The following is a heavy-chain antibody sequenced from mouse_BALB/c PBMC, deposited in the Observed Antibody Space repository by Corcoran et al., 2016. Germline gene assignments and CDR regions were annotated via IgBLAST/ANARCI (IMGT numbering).Heavy chain of an antibody. V-gene: IGHV1S136*01. CDR1: GYTFTSYV. CDR2: INAYNDGT. J-gene: IGHJ3*01. CDR3: DYYGRSFAY. Sequence: EVQLQQSGPELVKPGASVKMSCKASGYTFTSYVMHWVKQKPGQGLEWIGYINAYNDGTKYNEKFKGKATLTSDKSSSTAYMELSSLTSEDAAVYYCDYYGRSFAYWGQGTLVTVSA. D-gene: IGHD1-1*01.